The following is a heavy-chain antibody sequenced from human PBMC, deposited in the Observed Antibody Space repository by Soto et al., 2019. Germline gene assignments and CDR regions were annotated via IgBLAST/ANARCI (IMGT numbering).Heavy chain of an antibody. J-gene: IGHJ4*02. CDR3: AKDRGLVLVPAAPFDY. CDR1: GFTFDDYA. Sequence: EVQLVESGGGLVQPGRSLRLYCAASGFTFDDYAMHWVRQAPGKGLEWVSGISWNSGSIGYADSVKGRFTISRDNAKNSLYLQMNSLRAEDTALYYCAKDRGLVLVPAAPFDYWGQGHLVTVSS. CDR2: ISWNSGSI. D-gene: IGHD2-2*01. V-gene: IGHV3-9*01.